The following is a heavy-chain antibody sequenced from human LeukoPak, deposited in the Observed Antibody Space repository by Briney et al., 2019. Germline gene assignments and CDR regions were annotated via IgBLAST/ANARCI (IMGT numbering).Heavy chain of an antibody. CDR3: ARPGERSRRDWNLNQ. J-gene: IGHJ4*02. V-gene: IGHV5-51*01. CDR1: GYSFSNYW. D-gene: IGHD1-1*01. Sequence: GESLKISCKASGYSFSNYWIGWVRQVPGKGLEWMGIVYPRDSDTRYSPSFQGQVTISADKSISTAYLQWSSLKASDTAVYYCARPGERSRRDWNLNQWGQGTLVTVSS. CDR2: VYPRDSDT.